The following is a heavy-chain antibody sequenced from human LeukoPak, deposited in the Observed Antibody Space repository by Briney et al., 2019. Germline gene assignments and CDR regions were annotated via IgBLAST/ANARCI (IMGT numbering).Heavy chain of an antibody. D-gene: IGHD6-13*01. Sequence: SETLSLTCTVSGGSISSSSYYWGSISQPPGKGLEWIGSIYHSGSTYYNPSLKSRVTISVDTSKNQFSLKLSSVTAADTAVYYCARQSSSWSKVDYWGQGTLVTVSS. CDR2: IYHSGST. V-gene: IGHV4-39*01. CDR1: GGSISSSSYY. J-gene: IGHJ4*02. CDR3: ARQSSSWSKVDY.